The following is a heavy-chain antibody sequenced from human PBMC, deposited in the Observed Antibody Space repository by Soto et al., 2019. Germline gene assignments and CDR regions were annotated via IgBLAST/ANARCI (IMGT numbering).Heavy chain of an antibody. D-gene: IGHD3-16*01. CDR1: GGTFSSYT. Sequence: SVKVSCKASGGTFSSYTISWVRQAPGQGLEWMGRIIPILGIANYADSVKGRFTISRDNSKNTLYLQMNSLRAEDTAVYYCARAYEGDYFDYWGQGTLVTVSS. V-gene: IGHV1-69*02. CDR3: ARAYEGDYFDY. CDR2: IIPILGIA. J-gene: IGHJ4*02.